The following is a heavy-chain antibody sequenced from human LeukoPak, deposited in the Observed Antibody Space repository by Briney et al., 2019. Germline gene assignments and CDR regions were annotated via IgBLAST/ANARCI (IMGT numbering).Heavy chain of an antibody. J-gene: IGHJ4*02. CDR1: GYTFTGYY. CDR2: INPNSGGT. CDR3: ATGSLVYYDSSGYYSNYGY. Sequence: VASVKVSCKASGYTFTGYYMHWVRQAPGQGLEWMGRINPNSGGTNYAQKFQGRVTMTRDTSISTAYMELSRLRSDDTAVYYCATGSLVYYDSSGYYSNYGYWGQGTLVTVSS. V-gene: IGHV1-2*06. D-gene: IGHD3-22*01.